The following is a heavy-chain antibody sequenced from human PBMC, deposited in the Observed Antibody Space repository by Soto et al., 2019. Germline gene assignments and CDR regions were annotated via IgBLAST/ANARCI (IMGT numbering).Heavy chain of an antibody. CDR3: AKEVEPIGAPLFGY. J-gene: IGHJ4*02. CDR1: GWSINTYY. CDR2: IYYRANP. D-gene: IGHD3-16*01. Sequence: PSETLSLTCTVSGWSINTYYWSWIRQPPGKGLEWIGYIYYRANPNYNPSLKSRVTISQDTSKNQFSLKLSSVTAEDTAVYYCAKEVEPIGAPLFGYWGQGTLVTVSS. V-gene: IGHV4-59*12.